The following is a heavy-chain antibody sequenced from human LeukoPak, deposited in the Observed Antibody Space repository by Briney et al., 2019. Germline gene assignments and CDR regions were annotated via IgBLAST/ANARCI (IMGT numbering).Heavy chain of an antibody. Sequence: PSETLSLTCTVSGDSISSYYWSWIRQPPGKGLEWIGYIYYSVSTSYNPSLKSRVSISVDTSKNQFSLKLSSVTAADTAVYYCARYYYDSSGYSTDNWGQGTLVTVSS. D-gene: IGHD3-22*01. CDR1: GDSISSYY. V-gene: IGHV4-59*01. J-gene: IGHJ4*02. CDR2: IYYSVST. CDR3: ARYYYDSSGYSTDN.